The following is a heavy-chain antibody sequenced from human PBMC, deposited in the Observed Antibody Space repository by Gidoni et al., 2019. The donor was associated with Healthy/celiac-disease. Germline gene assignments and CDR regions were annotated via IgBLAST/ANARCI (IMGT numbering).Heavy chain of an antibody. V-gene: IGHV3-15*07. Sequence: EVQLVESGGGLVKPGGSLRLSCAASGFTFSNAWMNWVRQAPGKGLEWVGRIKSKTDVGTTDYAAPVKGRFTISRDDSKNTLYLQMNSLKTEDTAVYYCTTAQLERRQAFDIWGQGTMVTVSS. J-gene: IGHJ3*02. D-gene: IGHD1-1*01. CDR1: GFTFSNAW. CDR3: TTAQLERRQAFDI. CDR2: IKSKTDVGTT.